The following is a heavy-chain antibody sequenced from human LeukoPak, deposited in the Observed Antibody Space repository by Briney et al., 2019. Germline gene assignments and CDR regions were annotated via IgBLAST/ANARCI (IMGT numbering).Heavy chain of an antibody. CDR3: AKGGLAYYYYYMDV. V-gene: IGHV3-23*01. Sequence: GGSLRLSCAASGFTFSSYAMSWVRQAPGKGLGWVSAISGSGGSTYYADSVKGRFTISRDNSKNTLYLQMNSLRAEDTAVYYCAKGGLAYYYYYMDVWGKGTTVTVSS. CDR1: GFTFSSYA. CDR2: ISGSGGST. J-gene: IGHJ6*03.